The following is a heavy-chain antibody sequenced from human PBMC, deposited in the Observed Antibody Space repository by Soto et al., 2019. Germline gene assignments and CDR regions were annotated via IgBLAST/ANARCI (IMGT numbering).Heavy chain of an antibody. V-gene: IGHV3-7*01. D-gene: IGHD3-16*01. Sequence: GGSLRLSCAASGFPFSSYWMSWVRQAPGKGLEWVANIKADGSGKWCVDSVKGRFTISRDNAKSSLYLQMSSLRAEDTAVYYCATDTWGYFASRGQGTLVTVSS. CDR2: IKADGSGK. CDR1: GFPFSSYW. CDR3: ATDTWGYFAS. J-gene: IGHJ4*02.